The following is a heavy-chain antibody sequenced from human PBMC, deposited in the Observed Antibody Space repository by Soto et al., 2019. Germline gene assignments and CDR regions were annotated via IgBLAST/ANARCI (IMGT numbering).Heavy chain of an antibody. D-gene: IGHD3-22*01. CDR1: GGTFSSYT. J-gene: IGHJ4*02. CDR3: ARDLTPYDSPGYFDY. CDR2: IIPILGIA. Sequence: GASVKVSCKASGGTFSSYTISWVRQAPGQGLEWMGRIIPILGIANYAQKFQGRVTITADKSTSTAYMELSSLRSEDTAVYYCARDLTPYDSPGYFDYWGQGTLVTVSS. V-gene: IGHV1-69*04.